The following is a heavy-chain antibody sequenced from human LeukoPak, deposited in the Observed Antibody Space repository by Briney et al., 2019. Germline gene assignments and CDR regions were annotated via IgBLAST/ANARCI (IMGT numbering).Heavy chain of an antibody. D-gene: IGHD6-19*01. CDR1: GFTVSSNY. Sequence: GGSLRLSCAASGFTVSSNYMSWVRQAPGKGLEWVSVIYSGGSTYYADSVKGRFTISRDNSKNTLYLQMNSLRAEDTAVYYCAREAYSSGWPYYYGMDVWGQGTTVTVSS. CDR3: AREAYSSGWPYYYGMDV. CDR2: IYSGGST. V-gene: IGHV3-53*01. J-gene: IGHJ6*02.